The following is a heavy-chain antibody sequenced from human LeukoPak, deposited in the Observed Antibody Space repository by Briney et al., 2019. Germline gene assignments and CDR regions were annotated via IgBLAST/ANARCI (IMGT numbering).Heavy chain of an antibody. D-gene: IGHD1-14*01. CDR3: ARDGFYYHYYMDV. V-gene: IGHV4-39*07. CDR1: GGTVTSSTYF. J-gene: IGHJ6*03. CDR2: ISYSGAT. Sequence: SETLSLTCTLSGGTVTSSTYFWGWIRQPPGKGLEWIGSISYSGATYYNPSLKSRVSMSVHTSKNQFSLKLSSVTAADTAVYYCARDGFYYHYYMDVWAKGPRSPSP.